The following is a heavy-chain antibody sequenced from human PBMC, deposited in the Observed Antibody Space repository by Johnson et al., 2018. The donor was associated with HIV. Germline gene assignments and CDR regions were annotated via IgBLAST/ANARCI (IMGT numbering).Heavy chain of an antibody. CDR2: ISWNSGSI. J-gene: IGHJ3*02. CDR3: AKGLGWELLTHDAFDI. V-gene: IGHV3-9*01. CDR1: GFTFDDYA. Sequence: VQLVESGGGVVLPGGSLRLACAATGFTFDDYAMHWVRQAPGKGLEWVSGISWNSGSIGYADSVKGRFTISRDNAKNSLYLQMNSLRAEDTALYYCAKGLGWELLTHDAFDIWGQGTMVTVSS. D-gene: IGHD1-26*01.